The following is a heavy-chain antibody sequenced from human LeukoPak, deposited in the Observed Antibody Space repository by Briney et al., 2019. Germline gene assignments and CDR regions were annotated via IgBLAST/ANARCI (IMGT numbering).Heavy chain of an antibody. Sequence: PGGSLRLSCAASGFTLSTYTMIWVRQAPGKGLDWVSSITMSSNYIFYTDSVKGRFTISRDNAKNSVYLQMNSLRAEDTAVYYCARGAPEEGYSNYLIHLVGVGSYMDVWGKGTTVTVSS. V-gene: IGHV3-21*01. CDR3: ARGAPEEGYSNYLIHLVGVGSYMDV. CDR2: ITMSSNYI. J-gene: IGHJ6*03. D-gene: IGHD4-11*01. CDR1: GFTLSTYT.